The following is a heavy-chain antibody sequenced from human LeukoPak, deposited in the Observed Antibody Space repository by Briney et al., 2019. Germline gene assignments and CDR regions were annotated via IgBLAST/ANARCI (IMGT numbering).Heavy chain of an antibody. CDR2: ISSSSTYL. J-gene: IGHJ5*02. CDR1: GFTFSSYN. V-gene: IGHV3-21*01. Sequence: GGSLRLSCAASGFTFSSYNMNWVRQAPGKGLEWVSSISSSSTYLFYADSVKGRFTISRDNAKNSLYLQMSSLRAEDTAVYYCARDLDIVVVPASWFDPWGQGTLVTVSA. CDR3: ARDLDIVVVPASWFDP. D-gene: IGHD2-2*03.